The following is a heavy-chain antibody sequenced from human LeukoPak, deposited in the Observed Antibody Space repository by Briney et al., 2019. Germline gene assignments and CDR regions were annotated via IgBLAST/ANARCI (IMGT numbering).Heavy chain of an antibody. Sequence: QPGGSRRLSCAASGFTFSSYAMSWVRQAPGKGLEWVANIKKDGSEKYYVDSVKGRFTISRDNAQNSLYLEMNSLRAEDTGVYYCARGGTYYVLEEGHYWGQGTLVTVAS. D-gene: IGHD1-26*01. CDR2: IKKDGSEK. J-gene: IGHJ4*02. CDR1: GFTFSSYA. V-gene: IGHV3-7*03. CDR3: ARGGTYYVLEEGHY.